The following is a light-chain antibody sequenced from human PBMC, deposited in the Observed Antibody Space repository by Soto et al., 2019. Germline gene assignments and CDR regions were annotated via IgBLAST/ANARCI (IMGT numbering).Light chain of an antibody. J-gene: IGLJ2*01. CDR2: DVS. CDR1: SSDVGGYNY. V-gene: IGLV2-14*01. Sequence: QSALTQPASVSGSPGQSITISCTGTSSDVGGYNYVSWYQQHPGKAPKLMIYDVSNRPSGVSNRFSGSKPGNTASLTISGLQAEDEADYYCSSYTSGSTLLFGGGTKLTVL. CDR3: SSYTSGSTLL.